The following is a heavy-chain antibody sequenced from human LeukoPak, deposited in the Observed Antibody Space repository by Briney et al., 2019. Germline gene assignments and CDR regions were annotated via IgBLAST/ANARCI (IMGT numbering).Heavy chain of an antibody. Sequence: GGSLRLSCAASGFIFSNYGVHWVRQAPGKGLEWVSSISSSSSYIYYADSVKGRFTISGDNAKNSLYLQMNSLRAEDTAVYYCARGATVTLRYFDYWGQGTLVTVSS. D-gene: IGHD4-11*01. J-gene: IGHJ4*02. CDR1: GFIFSNYG. CDR3: ARGATVTLRYFDY. V-gene: IGHV3-21*01. CDR2: ISSSSSYI.